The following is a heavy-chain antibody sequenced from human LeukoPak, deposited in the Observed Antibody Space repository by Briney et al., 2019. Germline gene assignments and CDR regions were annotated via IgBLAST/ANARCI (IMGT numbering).Heavy chain of an antibody. J-gene: IGHJ5*02. CDR3: AHRGGGFASTGTNNWFDP. V-gene: IGHV2-5*02. CDR2: IYWDDDR. D-gene: IGHD6-13*01. CDR1: GFSLSTSGVG. Sequence: ESGPTLVRPTQTLTLTCSFSGFSLSTSGVGVGWIRQPPGKALEWLAVIYWDDDRRYSPSLKSRLTITKDTSRNQSVLTMTNMDPVDTATYYCAHRGGGFASTGTNNWFDPWGQGTLVTVSS.